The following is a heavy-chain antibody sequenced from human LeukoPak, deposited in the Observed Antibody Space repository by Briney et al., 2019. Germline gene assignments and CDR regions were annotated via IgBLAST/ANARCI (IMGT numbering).Heavy chain of an antibody. J-gene: IGHJ4*02. D-gene: IGHD2-2*01. CDR1: GFTFSDYY. Sequence: KAGGSLRLSCAASGFTFSDYYMGWIRQAPGKGLEWIGEINHSGSTNYNPSLKSRVTISVDTPKNQFSLKLSSVTAADTAVYYCARDDKGLRYCSSTSCYVRGTRSSIDYWGQGTLVTVSS. CDR3: ARDDKGLRYCSSTSCYVRGTRSSIDY. CDR2: INHSGST. V-gene: IGHV4-34*01.